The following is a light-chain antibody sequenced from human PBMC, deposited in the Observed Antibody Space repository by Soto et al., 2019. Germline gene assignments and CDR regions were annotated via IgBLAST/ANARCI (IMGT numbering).Light chain of an antibody. CDR3: HQYNNWPWT. V-gene: IGKV3-15*01. CDR1: QRVSSH. J-gene: IGKJ1*01. CDR2: AAS. Sequence: VMSQSPVTLSVSPGDTATLSCRASQRVSSHLAWYQQKAGQAPRLLIYAASTRATGIPVRFSGSGSETEFTLTIRSLQSEDSALYFCHQYNNWPWTFGQGTKV.